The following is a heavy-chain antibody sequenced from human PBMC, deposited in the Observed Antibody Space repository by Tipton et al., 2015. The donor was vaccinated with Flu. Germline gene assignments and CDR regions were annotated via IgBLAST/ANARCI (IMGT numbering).Heavy chain of an antibody. CDR2: IIPIFGTA. V-gene: IGHV1-69*01. J-gene: IGHJ6*02. CDR3: ASPAPIGSYHPPYYYYGMDV. D-gene: IGHD1-26*01. CDR1: GGTFIKHA. Sequence: QLVQSGAEVKKPGSSVKVSCKASGGTFIKHALSWVRQAPGQGLEWMGGIIPIFGTANYAQKFQGRVTITADESTSTAYMELRSRGSGDPAVFYWASPAPIGSYHPPYYYYGMDVWGQGTTVTVSS.